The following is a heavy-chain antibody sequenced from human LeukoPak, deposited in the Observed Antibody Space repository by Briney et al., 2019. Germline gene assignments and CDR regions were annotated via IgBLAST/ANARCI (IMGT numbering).Heavy chain of an antibody. V-gene: IGHV4-59*01. D-gene: IGHD4-23*01. CDR1: GGSISSYY. Sequence: SETLSLTCAVYGGSISSYYWSWIRQPPGKGLEWIGYIYYSGSTNYNPSLKSRVTISVDTSKNQFSLKLSSVTAADTAVYYCARDYGGNRKFDPWGQGTLVTVSS. CDR2: IYYSGST. J-gene: IGHJ5*02. CDR3: ARDYGGNRKFDP.